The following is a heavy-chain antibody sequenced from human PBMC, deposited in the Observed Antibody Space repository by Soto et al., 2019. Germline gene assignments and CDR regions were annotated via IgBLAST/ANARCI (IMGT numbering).Heavy chain of an antibody. J-gene: IGHJ4*02. Sequence: GASVKVSCKASGYTFTSYDINWVRQATGQGLEWMGWMNPNSGNTGYAQKFQGRVTMTRNTSISTAYMELSSLRSEDTAAYYCAGLYDFGSVYYSSPQYDYWGQGTWVPVSS. D-gene: IGHD3-3*01. CDR2: MNPNSGNT. CDR1: GYTFTSYD. V-gene: IGHV1-8*01. CDR3: AGLYDFGSVYYSSPQYDY.